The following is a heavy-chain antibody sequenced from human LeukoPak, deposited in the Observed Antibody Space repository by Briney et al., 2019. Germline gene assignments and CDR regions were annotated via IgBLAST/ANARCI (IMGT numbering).Heavy chain of an antibody. D-gene: IGHD6-13*01. Sequence: GGSLSLSCAASGFTFSSYWMSWVRQAPGKGLEWVANIKQDGSEKYYVDSVKGRFTISRDNAKNSLYLQMNSLRAEDTAVYYCARISSSWYGAKYYFDYWGQGTLVTVSS. CDR3: ARISSSWYGAKYYFDY. CDR1: GFTFSSYW. J-gene: IGHJ4*02. V-gene: IGHV3-7*01. CDR2: IKQDGSEK.